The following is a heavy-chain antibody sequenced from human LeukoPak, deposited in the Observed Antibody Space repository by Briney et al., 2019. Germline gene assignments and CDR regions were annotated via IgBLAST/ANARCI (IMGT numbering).Heavy chain of an antibody. CDR2: ISSSSSYI. CDR1: GFTFSSYS. Sequence: SGGSLRLSCAASGFTFSSYSMNWVRQAPGKGLEWVSSISSSSSYIYYADSVKGRFTISRDNAKNSLYLQMNSLRAEDTAVYYCARGSSSSWNFDYWGQGTLVTVSS. J-gene: IGHJ4*02. CDR3: ARGSSSSWNFDY. V-gene: IGHV3-21*01. D-gene: IGHD6-13*01.